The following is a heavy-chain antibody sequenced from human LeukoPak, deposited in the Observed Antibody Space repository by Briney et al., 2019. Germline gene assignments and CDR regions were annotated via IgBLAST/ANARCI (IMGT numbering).Heavy chain of an antibody. J-gene: IGHJ4*02. CDR3: ATADKWEPLDY. V-gene: IGHV1-24*01. CDR1: GASLSETS. D-gene: IGHD1-26*01. Sequence: ASVKVSCKVSGASLSETSIHWVRQAPGQWLEWMGGFDPEDGESIFAQRFQGRFSMTEDTSTDTAYMELRGLRPEDTAVYYCATADKWEPLDYWGQGTLVTVSS. CDR2: FDPEDGES.